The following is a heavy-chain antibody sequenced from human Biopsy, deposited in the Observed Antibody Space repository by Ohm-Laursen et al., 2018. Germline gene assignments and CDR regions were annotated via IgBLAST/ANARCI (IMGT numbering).Heavy chain of an antibody. CDR2: IYYSVMT. J-gene: IGHJ6*02. Sequence: GTLSLTCTVSGDSVTKYYWSWIRQPPGKGLEWIGHIYYSVMTNYNPSLQSRVSISVETSRNQVSLTLSSVTAADTAVYYCARDSGILNYGNFKYYHYYGMDAWGQGTKVTVSS. D-gene: IGHD4-11*01. CDR3: ARDSGILNYGNFKYYHYYGMDA. V-gene: IGHV4-59*02. CDR1: GDSVTKYY.